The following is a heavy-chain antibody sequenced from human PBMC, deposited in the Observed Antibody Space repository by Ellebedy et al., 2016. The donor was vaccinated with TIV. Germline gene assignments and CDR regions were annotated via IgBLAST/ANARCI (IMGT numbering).Heavy chain of an antibody. J-gene: IGHJ4*02. CDR1: GLTFSSYA. D-gene: IGHD2-21*02. Sequence: GGSLRLXXAVSGLTFSSYAMSWVRQAPGKGLEWVSTINGNGGSTHYADSVKGRFTISRDNSKNTLYLQMNSLRAEDTAVYYCAKDHQVVVTAIWDYWGQGTLVTVSS. CDR2: INGNGGST. CDR3: AKDHQVVVTAIWDY. V-gene: IGHV3-23*01.